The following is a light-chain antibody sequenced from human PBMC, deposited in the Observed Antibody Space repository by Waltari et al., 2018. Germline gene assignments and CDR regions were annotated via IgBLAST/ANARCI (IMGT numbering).Light chain of an antibody. J-gene: IGLJ1*01. CDR1: SSHDGGYHY. Sequence: QSALTHPPSASGSPGQSVPISCTGTSSHDGGYHYVSWHQQHPGKATKLLIYEVTKWPSGVPYRFSGSKSGNTASLTVSGLQAEDEADYYCSSYAGSNNFVFGTGTKVTVL. CDR3: SSYAGSNNFV. CDR2: EVT. V-gene: IGLV2-8*01.